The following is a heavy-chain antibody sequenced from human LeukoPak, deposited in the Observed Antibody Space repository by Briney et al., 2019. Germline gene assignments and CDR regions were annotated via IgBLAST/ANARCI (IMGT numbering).Heavy chain of an antibody. Sequence: GGSLRLSCAASGFTXXXXXXXWXXQXXXXXXXXXAVISYDGSNKFYADSVKGRFTISRDDSKNTLYLQMNSLRVEDTAVYYCAKELYGMSYFENWGQGTLVTVSS. CDR3: AKELYGMSYFEN. CDR1: GFTXXXXX. V-gene: IGHV3-30*18. J-gene: IGHJ4*02. CDR2: ISYDGSNK. D-gene: IGHD2-8*01.